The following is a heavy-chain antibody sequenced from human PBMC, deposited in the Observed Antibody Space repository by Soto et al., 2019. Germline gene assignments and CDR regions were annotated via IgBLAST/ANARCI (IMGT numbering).Heavy chain of an antibody. J-gene: IGHJ4*02. CDR3: AGGGARWPGYFDS. CDR1: GGSISGDYY. V-gene: IGHV4-30-4*08. D-gene: IGHD2-15*01. Sequence: KTSETLSLTCSVSGGSISGDYYWSWIRQSPEKGLEWIGYIYYSGSSYSNPALQSRLSMSLDTSKNQFSLKLRSVTAADTAVYYCAGGGARWPGYFDSWGQGALVTVSS. CDR2: IYYSGSS.